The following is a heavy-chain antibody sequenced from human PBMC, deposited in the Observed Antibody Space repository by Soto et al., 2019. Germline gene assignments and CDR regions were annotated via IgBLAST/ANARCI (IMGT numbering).Heavy chain of an antibody. CDR1: GGSFSGYY. D-gene: IGHD3-3*01. CDR2: INHSGST. CDR3: ARDVRYPQGNYDFWSGVRGGYFDL. Sequence: QVQLQQWGAGLLKPSETLSLTCAVYGGSFSGYYWSWIRQPPGKGLEWIGEINHSGSTNYNPSLKSRVTISVDTSKNQFSLKLSSVTAADTAVYYCARDVRYPQGNYDFWSGVRGGYFDLGGRGTLVTVSS. J-gene: IGHJ2*01. V-gene: IGHV4-34*01.